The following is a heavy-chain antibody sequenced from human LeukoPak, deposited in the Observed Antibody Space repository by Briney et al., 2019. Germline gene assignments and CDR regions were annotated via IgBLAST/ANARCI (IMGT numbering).Heavy chain of an antibody. CDR2: ISSSSSYI. V-gene: IGHV3-21*01. J-gene: IGHJ5*02. D-gene: IGHD1-26*01. Sequence: GGSLRLSCVASGFTFNNFAMNWVRQGPGKGLEWVSSISSSSSYIYYADSVKGRFTISRDNAKNSLYLQMNSLRAEDTAVYYCARGGGSYPSWGQGTLVTVSS. CDR3: ARGGGSYPS. CDR1: GFTFNNFA.